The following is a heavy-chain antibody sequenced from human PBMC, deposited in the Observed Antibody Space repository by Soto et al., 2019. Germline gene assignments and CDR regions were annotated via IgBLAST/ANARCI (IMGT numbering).Heavy chain of an antibody. CDR3: ALQPLGNDAFDI. CDR1: GGSVSSGSYY. Sequence: PSETLSLTCTVSGGSVSSGSYYWSWIRQPPGKGLEWIGYIYYSGSTNYNPSLKSRVTISVDTSKNQFSLKLSSVTAADTAVYYCALQPLGNDAFDIWGQGTMVTVSS. D-gene: IGHD1-1*01. J-gene: IGHJ3*02. CDR2: IYYSGST. V-gene: IGHV4-61*01.